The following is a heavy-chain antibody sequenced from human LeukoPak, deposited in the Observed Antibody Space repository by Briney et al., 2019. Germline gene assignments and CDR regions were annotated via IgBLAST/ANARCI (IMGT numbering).Heavy chain of an antibody. J-gene: IGHJ4*02. Sequence: ASVKVSFKASGYTFTGYYMHWVRQAPGQGLEWMGWINPNSGGTNYAQKFQGRVTMTRDTSISTAYMELSRLRSDDTAVYYCARDRRSSSWYSGFDYWGQGTLVTVSS. D-gene: IGHD6-13*01. CDR2: INPNSGGT. CDR1: GYTFTGYY. V-gene: IGHV1-2*02. CDR3: ARDRRSSSWYSGFDY.